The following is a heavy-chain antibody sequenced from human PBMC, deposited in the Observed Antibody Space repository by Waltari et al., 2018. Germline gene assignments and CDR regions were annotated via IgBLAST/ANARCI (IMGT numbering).Heavy chain of an antibody. CDR2: ITSKSDGATT. V-gene: IGHV3-15*01. CDR3: TTLDAPWGG. D-gene: IGHD7-27*01. CDR1: GFRFTPAW. J-gene: IGHJ4*01. Sequence: EVQMVESGGGSMKPGDSPSISCVASGFRFTPAWLTWVRQAPGKGLEWVGRITSKSDGATTDYAAPVKGRFSISREDSQNMVFLQMNSLRTEDTAVYFCTTLDAPWGGWGHGTLVTVSS.